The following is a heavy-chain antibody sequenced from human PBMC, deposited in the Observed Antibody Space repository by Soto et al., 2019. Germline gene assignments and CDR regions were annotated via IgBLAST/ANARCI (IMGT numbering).Heavy chain of an antibody. Sequence: GGSLRLSCAASGFTFSSYWMSWVRQAPGKGLEWVANIKQDGSDKYYVDSVKGRFTISRDNTKNSLYLQMNSLRAGDTAVYYCAREVPVATLDYWGQGTLVTVSS. J-gene: IGHJ4*02. CDR3: AREVPVATLDY. D-gene: IGHD5-12*01. CDR1: GFTFSSYW. V-gene: IGHV3-7*01. CDR2: IKQDGSDK.